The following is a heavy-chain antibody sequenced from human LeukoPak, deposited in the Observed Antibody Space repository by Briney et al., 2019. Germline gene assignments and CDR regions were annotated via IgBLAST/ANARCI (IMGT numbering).Heavy chain of an antibody. V-gene: IGHV3-11*01. CDR2: ISSSGSTI. J-gene: IGHJ6*02. CDR1: GFTFSDYY. D-gene: IGHD1-26*01. Sequence: PGGSLRLSCAASGFTFSDYYMSWIRQAPGKGLEWVSYISSSGSTIYYADSVKGRFTISRDNAKNSLYLQMNSLRAEDTAVYYCARDAGPLYSGSYYSEDYYYYGMDVWGQGTTVTVSS. CDR3: ARDAGPLYSGSYYSEDYYYYGMDV.